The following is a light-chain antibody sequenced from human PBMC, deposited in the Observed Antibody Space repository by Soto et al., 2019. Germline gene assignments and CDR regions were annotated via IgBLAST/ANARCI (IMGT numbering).Light chain of an antibody. CDR1: STDIGTHKY. Sequence: QSVLTQHASVSGSPGESITISCTGTSTDIGTHKYVSWFQHHPGKAPKPIIFEVSNRPSGISDRFSGFKSANTAYLTISGVQPEDEADYHCSSYTTIKTVVFGGGTKVTVL. J-gene: IGLJ2*01. CDR2: EVS. V-gene: IGLV2-14*01. CDR3: SSYTTIKTVV.